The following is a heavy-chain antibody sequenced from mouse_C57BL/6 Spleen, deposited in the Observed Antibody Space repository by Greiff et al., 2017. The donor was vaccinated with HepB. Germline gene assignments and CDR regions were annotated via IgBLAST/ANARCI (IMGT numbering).Heavy chain of an antibody. J-gene: IGHJ4*01. D-gene: IGHD1-2*01. CDR1: GYTFTSYW. CDR2: IDPSDSYT. V-gene: IGHV1-50*01. CDR3: AREGTAPYAMDY. Sequence: QVQLKQPGAELVMPGASVKLSCKASGYTFTSYWMQWVKQRPGQGLVWIGEIDPSDSYTNYNQKFKGKATLTVDTSSSTAYMQLSSLTSEDSAVYYCAREGTAPYAMDYWGQGTSVTVSS.